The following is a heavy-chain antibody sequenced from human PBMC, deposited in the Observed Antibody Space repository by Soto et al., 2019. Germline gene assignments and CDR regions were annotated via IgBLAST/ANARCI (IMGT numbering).Heavy chain of an antibody. CDR1: GFTFSNYA. V-gene: IGHV3-23*01. J-gene: IGHJ4*02. CDR3: AKVRPSIDY. CDR2: ISGSGGST. D-gene: IGHD6-25*01. Sequence: EVQLLESGGGLVQPGGSLRLSCAASGFTFSNYAMTWVRQAPGKGLEWVSTISGSGGSTYYADSVKGRFIVSRDNSKNTLYLQMNSLRAEDTAIYHCAKVRPSIDYWGQGTLVTVSS.